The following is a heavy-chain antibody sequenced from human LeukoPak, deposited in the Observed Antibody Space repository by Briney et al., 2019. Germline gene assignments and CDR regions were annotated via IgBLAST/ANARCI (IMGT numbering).Heavy chain of an antibody. CDR3: AGAPTDMTLRRTNWFDP. CDR1: GGSFSGYY. CDR2: INHSGST. Sequence: SETLSLTCAVYGGSFSGYYWSWIRQPPGKGLEWIGEINHSGSTNYNPSLKSRVTISVDTSKNQFSLKLSSVTAADTAVYYCAGAPTDMTLRRTNWFDPWGQGTLVTVSS. D-gene: IGHD4-17*01. V-gene: IGHV4-34*01. J-gene: IGHJ5*02.